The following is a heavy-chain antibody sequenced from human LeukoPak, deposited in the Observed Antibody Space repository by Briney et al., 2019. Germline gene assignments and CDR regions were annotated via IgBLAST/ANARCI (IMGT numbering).Heavy chain of an antibody. J-gene: IGHJ4*02. D-gene: IGHD4-23*01. Sequence: GGSLRLSCAASGFTFSSYSMNWVRQAPGKGLEWVSSISSSSSYIYYADSVKGRFTISRDNAKNSLYLQMNSLRAEDTALYYCARGDYGGNYYFDYWGQGTLVTVSS. CDR3: ARGDYGGNYYFDY. CDR1: GFTFSSYS. CDR2: ISSSSSYI. V-gene: IGHV3-21*04.